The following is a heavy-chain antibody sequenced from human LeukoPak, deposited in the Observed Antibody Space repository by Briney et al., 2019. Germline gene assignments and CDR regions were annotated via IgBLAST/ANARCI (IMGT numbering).Heavy chain of an antibody. J-gene: IGHJ6*02. D-gene: IGHD4-17*01. V-gene: IGHV1-2*06. CDR2: INPNSGGT. CDR3: ARCPTTVIHRYYGMDV. Sequence: VASVKVSCKASGYTFTDYYIHWVRQAPGQGLEWMGRINPNSGGTNFAQKFQGRVTMTRDTSISTAFMELSSLTSDDTAVYYCARCPTTVIHRYYGMDVWGQGTTVTVSS. CDR1: GYTFTDYY.